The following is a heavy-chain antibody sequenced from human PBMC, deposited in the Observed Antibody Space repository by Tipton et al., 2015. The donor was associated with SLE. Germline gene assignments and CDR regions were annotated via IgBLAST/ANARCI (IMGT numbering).Heavy chain of an antibody. J-gene: IGHJ4*02. V-gene: IGHV5-51*03. CDR1: GYNFNTFW. CDR3: ARAVDSYSSGWYSDY. Sequence: QLVQSGAEVKKPGESLKISCKASGYNFNTFWIGWVRQMPGKGLEWMGIIYPSDSDTRYSPSFQGQVTISADESVTTAYLQWSSLKASDTAVYYCARAVDSYSSGWYSDYWGQGTLVTVSS. D-gene: IGHD6-19*01. CDR2: IYPSDSDT.